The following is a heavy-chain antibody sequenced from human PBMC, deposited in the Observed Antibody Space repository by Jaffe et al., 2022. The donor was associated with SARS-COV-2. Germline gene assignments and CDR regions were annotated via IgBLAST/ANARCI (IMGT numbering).Heavy chain of an antibody. Sequence: QVQLQESGPGLVKPSQTLSLTCTVSGGSISSGSYYWSWIRQPAGKGLEWIGRIYTSGSTNYNPSLKSRVTISVDTSKNQFSLKLSSVTAADTAVYYCARDQNLDYGMDVWGQGTTVTVSS. CDR1: GGSISSGSYY. CDR3: ARDQNLDYGMDV. J-gene: IGHJ6*02. V-gene: IGHV4-61*02. CDR2: IYTSGST.